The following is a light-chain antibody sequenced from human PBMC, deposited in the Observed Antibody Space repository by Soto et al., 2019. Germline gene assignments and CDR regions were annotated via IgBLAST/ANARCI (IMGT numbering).Light chain of an antibody. CDR3: AAWDDSLTGHWV. CDR2: NTN. V-gene: IGLV1-44*01. J-gene: IGLJ3*02. CDR1: SSNIGVNS. Sequence: QSVLTQPPSASGTPGQRVTISCSGGSSNIGVNSVSWYYHLPGTAPKLLIFNTNQRPSGVPDRFSGSKSGTSASLAISGLQSEDEADYYCAAWDDSLTGHWVFGGGTQLTVL.